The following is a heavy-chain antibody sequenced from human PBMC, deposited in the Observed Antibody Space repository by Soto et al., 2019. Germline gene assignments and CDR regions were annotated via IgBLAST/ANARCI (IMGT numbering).Heavy chain of an antibody. CDR3: AREGGSGWYYYDY. V-gene: IGHV4-34*01. Sequence: PSETLSLTCAVNGGSFSGYSWTWIRQAPGKGLDWIGEINYTGTTNYSPSLKSRVTLSVDTSKNQFSLELRSVSAADTAVYYCAREGGSGWYYYDYWCHGPLVTVSS. J-gene: IGHJ4*01. CDR2: INYTGTT. D-gene: IGHD6-19*01. CDR1: GGSFSGYS.